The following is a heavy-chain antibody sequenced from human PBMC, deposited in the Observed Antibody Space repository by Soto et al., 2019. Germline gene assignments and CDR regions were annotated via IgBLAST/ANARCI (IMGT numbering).Heavy chain of an antibody. J-gene: IGHJ4*02. CDR2: IIPIFGTA. V-gene: IGHV1-69*13. CDR1: GGTFSSYA. CDR3: WAPPYDFWSGYYVRLGDY. D-gene: IGHD3-3*01. Sequence: ASVKVSCKASGGTFSSYAISWVRQAPGQGLEWMGGIIPIFGTANYAQKFQGRVTITADESTSTAYMELSSLRSEDTAVYYCWAPPYDFWSGYYVRLGDYWGQGTLVTVSS.